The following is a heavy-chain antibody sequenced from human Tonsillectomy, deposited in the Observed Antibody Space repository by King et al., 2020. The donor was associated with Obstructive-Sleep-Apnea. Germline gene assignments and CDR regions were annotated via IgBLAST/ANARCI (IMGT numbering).Heavy chain of an antibody. D-gene: IGHD3-22*01. CDR1: GFTFSSYA. CDR2: ISYDGSNK. CDR3: ARDALAYYYDSSGYYLDY. Sequence: VQLVQSGGGVVQPGRSLRLSCAASGFTFSSYAMHWVRQAPGKRLEWVAVISYDGSNKYYADSVKGRFTISRDNSKNTLYLQMNSLRAEDTAVYYCARDALAYYYDSSGYYLDYWGQGTLVTVSS. V-gene: IGHV3-30*04. J-gene: IGHJ4*02.